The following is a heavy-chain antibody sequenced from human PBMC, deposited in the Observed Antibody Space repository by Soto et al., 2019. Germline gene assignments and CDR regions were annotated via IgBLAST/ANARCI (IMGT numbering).Heavy chain of an antibody. V-gene: IGHV3-21*01. CDR2: ISSSSSYI. J-gene: IGHJ4*02. Sequence: EVQLVESGGGLVKPGGSLRLSCAASGFNFSSYTMNWVRQAPGKGLEWVSYISSSSSYIDYVDSVKGRFTLSRDNAKNSLYVQMNSLRAEDTAAYYCARWSKGGGRTYYDFWSAPYYFDSWGQGTLVTVSS. CDR1: GFNFSSYT. D-gene: IGHD3-3*01. CDR3: ARWSKGGGRTYYDFWSAPYYFDS.